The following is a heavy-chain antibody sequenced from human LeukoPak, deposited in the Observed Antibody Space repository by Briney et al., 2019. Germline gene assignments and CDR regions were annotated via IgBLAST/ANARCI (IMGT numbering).Heavy chain of an antibody. V-gene: IGHV4-34*01. CDR2: INHSGST. CDR1: GGSFSGYY. CDR3: ARGGYYDYVWGSYRFPRYFDY. Sequence: PSETLSLTCAVYGGSFSGYYWSWIRQPPGKGLEWIGEINHSGSTNYNPSLKSRVTISVDTSENQFSLKLSSVTAADTAVYYCARGGYYDYVWGSYRFPRYFDYWGQGTLVTVSS. D-gene: IGHD3-16*02. J-gene: IGHJ4*02.